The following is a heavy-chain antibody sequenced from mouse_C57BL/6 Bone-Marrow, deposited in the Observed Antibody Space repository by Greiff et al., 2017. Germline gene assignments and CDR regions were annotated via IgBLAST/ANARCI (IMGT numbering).Heavy chain of an antibody. CDR3: AYLGYFDV. CDR1: GFTIKNTY. D-gene: IGHD2-1*01. Sequence: VQLQQSVAELVRPGASVKLSCTASGFTIKNTYMHWVKQRPEQGLEWIGRIDPANGNTKYAPKFQGKATITADTSSNTAYLQLSSLTSDDTAIYYCAYLGYFDVWGTGTTVTVSS. J-gene: IGHJ1*03. V-gene: IGHV14-3*01. CDR2: IDPANGNT.